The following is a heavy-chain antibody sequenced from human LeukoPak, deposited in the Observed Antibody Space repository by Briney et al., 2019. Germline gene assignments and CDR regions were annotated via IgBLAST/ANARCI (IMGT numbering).Heavy chain of an antibody. CDR3: ARDFGGSRDY. CDR1: GFTFSSSA. D-gene: IGHD1-26*01. Sequence: GGSLRLSCAASGFTFSSSAMSWVRQAPGKGLEWVSVIYSGGSTYYADSVKGRFTISRDNSKNTLYLQMNSLRAEDTAVYYCARDFGGSRDYWGQGTLVTVSS. J-gene: IGHJ4*02. V-gene: IGHV3-53*01. CDR2: IYSGGST.